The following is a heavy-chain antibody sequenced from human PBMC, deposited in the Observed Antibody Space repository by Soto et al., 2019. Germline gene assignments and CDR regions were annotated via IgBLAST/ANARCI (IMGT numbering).Heavy chain of an antibody. V-gene: IGHV3-66*01. CDR2: IYISGST. J-gene: IGHJ5*02. CDR3: ARGKVGTSPNWLDP. D-gene: IGHD1-26*01. Sequence: GGSLRLSCAASGFTVSSSYLYWVRQAPGRGLEWVSSIYISGSTYYADSVQGRFTISRDNSKNTLYLQMNSLRAEDTAVYYCARGKVGTSPNWLDPWGQGTLVTVSS. CDR1: GFTVSSSY.